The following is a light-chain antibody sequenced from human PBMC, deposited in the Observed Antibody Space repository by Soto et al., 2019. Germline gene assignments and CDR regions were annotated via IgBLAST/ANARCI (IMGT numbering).Light chain of an antibody. CDR2: DAS. V-gene: IGKV3-11*01. CDR3: QQRNIWPT. CDR1: QSVTSN. J-gene: IGKJ5*01. Sequence: EIVMTQSPATLSVSPGERVTFSCRASQSVTSNLAWYQHKPGQAPRLLIYDASNRATGIPARFSGSGSGTDFTLTISNLEPEDFAVYYCQQRNIWPTFGQGTRLEIK.